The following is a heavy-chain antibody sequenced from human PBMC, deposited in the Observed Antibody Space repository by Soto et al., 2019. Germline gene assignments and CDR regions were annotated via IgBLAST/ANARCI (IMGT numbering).Heavy chain of an antibody. J-gene: IGHJ4*02. D-gene: IGHD3-10*01. Sequence: GGSLRLSCAASGFTFSSYWMHWVRQAPGKGLVWVSRINSDGSSTSYADSVKGRFTISRDNAKNTLYLQMNSLRAEDTAVYYCASPSRRVTMVRGVSPSTVYWGQGTLVTVSS. CDR1: GFTFSSYW. CDR3: ASPSRRVTMVRGVSPSTVY. V-gene: IGHV3-74*01. CDR2: INSDGSST.